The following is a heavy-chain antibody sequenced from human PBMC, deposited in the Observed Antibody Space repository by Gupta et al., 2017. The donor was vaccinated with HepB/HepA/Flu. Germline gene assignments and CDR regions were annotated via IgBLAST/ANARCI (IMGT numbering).Heavy chain of an antibody. Sequence: EVQLVESGGGLVQPGGSLRLSCAASGFTFSSYWMSWVRQVPGKGLGWVANIKQDGSEKYYVDSVKGRFTISRDNAKNSLYLQMNSLRAEDTAVYYCARVGIAVADPFDYWGQGTLVTVSS. CDR1: GFTFSSYW. V-gene: IGHV3-7*01. D-gene: IGHD6-19*01. CDR2: IKQDGSEK. CDR3: ARVGIAVADPFDY. J-gene: IGHJ4*02.